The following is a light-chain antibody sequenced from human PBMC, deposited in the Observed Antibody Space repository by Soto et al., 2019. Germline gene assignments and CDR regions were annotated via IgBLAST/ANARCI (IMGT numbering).Light chain of an antibody. Sequence: DIQMTQSPSTLSASVGDRVTLTCRASQTVATWLAWYQQKPGKAPKLLIYDASSLESGVPSRFSGSGSGTEFTLTIISLQPDDFATYYCQHRTFGQGTKVDIK. V-gene: IGKV1-5*01. CDR3: QHRT. CDR2: DAS. J-gene: IGKJ1*01. CDR1: QTVATW.